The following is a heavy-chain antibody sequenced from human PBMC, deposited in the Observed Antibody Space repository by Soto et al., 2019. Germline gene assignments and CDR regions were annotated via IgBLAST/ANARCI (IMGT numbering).Heavy chain of an antibody. D-gene: IGHD3-3*01. V-gene: IGHV4-30-4*01. CDR3: ARGRYYDFWSGYSLFHNWFDP. CDR1: GGSISSGDYY. CDR2: IYYSGST. J-gene: IGHJ5*02. Sequence: QVQLQESGPGLVKPSQTLSLTCTVSGGSISSGDYYWSWIRQPPGKGLEWIGYIYYSGSTYYNPSLKSRVTISVDTSKNQFSLKLSSVTAADTAVYYCARGRYYDFWSGYSLFHNWFDPWGQGTLVTVSS.